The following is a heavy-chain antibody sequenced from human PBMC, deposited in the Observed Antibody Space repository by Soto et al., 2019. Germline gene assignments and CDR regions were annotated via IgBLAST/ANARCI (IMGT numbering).Heavy chain of an antibody. CDR1: GYTFTSYG. CDR2: VNPNNGAT. D-gene: IGHD1-1*01. J-gene: IGHJ5*02. V-gene: IGHV1-2*02. CDR3: ASHDPGARFDP. Sequence: ASVKVSCKASGYTFTSYGISWVRQAPGQGLEWMGWVNPNNGATHYGLSFQGRVTMTRDTSISTAYMELSGLRSDDTAVYYCASHDPGARFDPWGQGTLVTVSS.